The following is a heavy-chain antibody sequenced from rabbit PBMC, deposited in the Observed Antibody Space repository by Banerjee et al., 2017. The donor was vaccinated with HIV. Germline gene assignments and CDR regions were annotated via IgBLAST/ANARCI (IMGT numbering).Heavy chain of an antibody. CDR2: INSYSGRP. CDR3: ARETSSGWGIVSFYFSL. CDR1: GFDFNFGYV. J-gene: IGHJ4*01. Sequence: QQQLVESGGGLVKPGASLTLTCKASGFDFNFGYVICWVRQAPGKGLEWIGCINSYSGRPVYATWAKGRFTISKTSSTTVTLQMTSLTAADTATYFCARETSSGWGIVSFYFSLWGPGTLVTVS. D-gene: IGHD4-1*01. V-gene: IGHV1S45*01.